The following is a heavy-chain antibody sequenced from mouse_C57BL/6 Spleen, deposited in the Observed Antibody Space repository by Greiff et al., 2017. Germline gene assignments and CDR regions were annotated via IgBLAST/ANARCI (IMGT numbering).Heavy chain of an antibody. CDR3: VRDYGNSWFAY. CDR2: IRSKSNNYAT. Sequence: EVQLQESGGGLVQPKGSLKLSCAASGCSFNTYAMNWVRQAPGKGLEWVARIRSKSNNYATYYADSVKDRFTISRDDSESMLYLQMNNLKTEDTAMYYCVRDYGNSWFAYWGQGTLVTVSA. D-gene: IGHD2-1*01. J-gene: IGHJ3*01. CDR1: GCSFNTYA. V-gene: IGHV10-1*01.